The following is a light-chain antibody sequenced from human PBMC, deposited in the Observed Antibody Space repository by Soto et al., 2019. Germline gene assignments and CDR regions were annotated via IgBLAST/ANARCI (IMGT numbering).Light chain of an antibody. CDR3: LQHKRYPLA. CDR2: RAS. V-gene: IGKV1-17*01. Sequence: DIQMTQSPSSLSASVGDRVTITCRASQSISSYLNWYQQKPGKAPKRLIYRASNLESGAPSRFSGSGSATEFTLTISSLQPEDFATYYCLQHKRYPLAFGGGTKVDIK. J-gene: IGKJ4*01. CDR1: QSISSY.